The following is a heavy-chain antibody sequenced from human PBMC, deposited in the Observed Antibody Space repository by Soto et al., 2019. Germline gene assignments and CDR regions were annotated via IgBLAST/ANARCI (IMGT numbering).Heavy chain of an antibody. V-gene: IGHV4-4*07. Sequence: SETLSLTCTVTGGAISGYYWTWMRQSAGGGLEWIGRIYSSGSTNYNPSLKSRVTISLDTSMNHFSLRLSSVTAADTAVYYCARGQRFSDWFDPWGQGTLVTVS. D-gene: IGHD3-3*01. CDR2: IYSSGST. CDR3: ARGQRFSDWFDP. J-gene: IGHJ5*02. CDR1: GGAISGYY.